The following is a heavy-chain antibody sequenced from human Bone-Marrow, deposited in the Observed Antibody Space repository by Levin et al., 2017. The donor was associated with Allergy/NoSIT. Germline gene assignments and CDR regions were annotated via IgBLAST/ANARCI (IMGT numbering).Heavy chain of an antibody. CDR1: GFSFSMYG. CDR2: VSGSGSSI. V-gene: IGHV3-48*02. D-gene: IGHD7-27*01. Sequence: GESLKISCAASGFSFSMYGMNWVRQAPGKGPEWVSYVSGSGSSINYSDSVKGRFIISRDNAKNSLYLQMNSLIDEDTAVYYCARNWNWGWGDDYWGQGTLVAVAS. J-gene: IGHJ4*02. CDR3: ARNWNWGWGDDY.